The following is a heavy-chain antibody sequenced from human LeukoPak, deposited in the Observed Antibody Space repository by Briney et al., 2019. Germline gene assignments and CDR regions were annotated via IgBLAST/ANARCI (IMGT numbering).Heavy chain of an antibody. D-gene: IGHD6-13*01. CDR3: ARSEAATDAFDI. V-gene: IGHV3-7*01. J-gene: IGHJ3*02. CDR1: GFTLSSDW. Sequence: GGSLRLSCAASGFTLSSDWMSWVRQAPGKGLEWVANIKQEGCEKYYVDSVKGRFTITRDNAKNPLYLQMNSLRAENTAVYYCARSEAATDAFDIWGQGTMVTVSS. CDR2: IKQEGCEK.